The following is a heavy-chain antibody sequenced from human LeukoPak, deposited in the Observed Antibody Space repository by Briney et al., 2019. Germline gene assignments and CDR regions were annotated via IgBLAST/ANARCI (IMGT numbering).Heavy chain of an antibody. J-gene: IGHJ4*02. V-gene: IGHV3-23*01. CDR1: GFTFSSYA. CDR2: ISGSGGST. D-gene: IGHD3-10*01. CDR3: AKHGSLLWFGELFFFDY. Sequence: GGSLRLSCAASGFTFSSYAMSWVRQAPGKGLEWVSAISGSGGSTHYADSVKGRFTISRDNSKNTLYLQMNSLRAEDTAVYYCAKHGSLLWFGELFFFDYWGQGTLVTVSS.